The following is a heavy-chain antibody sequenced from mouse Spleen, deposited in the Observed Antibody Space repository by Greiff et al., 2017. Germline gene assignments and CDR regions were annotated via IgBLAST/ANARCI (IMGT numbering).Heavy chain of an antibody. CDR3: ARESYSPYYFDY. V-gene: IGHV5-6-5*01. CDR2: ISSGGST. Sequence: DVMLVESGGGLVKPGGSLKLSCAASGFTFSSYAMSWVRQTPEKRLEWVASISSGGSTYYPDSVKGRFTISRDNARNILYLQMSSLRSEDTAMYYCARESYSPYYFDYWGQGTTLTVSS. CDR1: GFTFSSYA. J-gene: IGHJ2*01. D-gene: IGHD2-10*01.